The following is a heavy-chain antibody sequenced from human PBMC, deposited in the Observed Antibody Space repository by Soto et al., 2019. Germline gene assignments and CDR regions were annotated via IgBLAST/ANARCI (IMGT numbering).Heavy chain of an antibody. J-gene: IGHJ3*02. D-gene: IGHD2-15*01. Sequence: PGESLKISCKGSGYSFTSYWIGWVRQMPGKGLEWMGIIYPGDSDTRYSPSFQGQVTISADKSISTAYLQWSSLKASDTAMYYCATPRYCSGGSCYLRRYAFDIWGQGTMVTVSS. CDR3: ATPRYCSGGSCYLRRYAFDI. CDR2: IYPGDSDT. CDR1: GYSFTSYW. V-gene: IGHV5-51*01.